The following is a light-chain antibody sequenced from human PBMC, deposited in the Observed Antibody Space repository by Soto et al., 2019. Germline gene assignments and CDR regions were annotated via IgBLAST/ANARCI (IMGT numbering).Light chain of an antibody. CDR2: LAS. CDR1: QAISIY. J-gene: IGKJ4*01. CDR3: QQYNDFPVT. Sequence: DLQMTQSPSSLSASIGDSVTITCRASQAISIYLAWFQQKPGKAPKSLIYLASRLQSEVPPRFSGSGSGTDFTLSITSLQPEDFATYYCQQYNDFPVTFGGGTRVE. V-gene: IGKV1-16*01.